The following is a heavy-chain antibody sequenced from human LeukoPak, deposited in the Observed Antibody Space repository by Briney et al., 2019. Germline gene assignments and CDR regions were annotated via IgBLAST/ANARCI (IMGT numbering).Heavy chain of an antibody. J-gene: IGHJ3*02. CDR1: GFTFSSYE. V-gene: IGHV3-48*03. D-gene: IGHD6-13*01. Sequence: GGSLRLSCAASGFTFSSYEMNWVRQAPGKGLEWVSYISSSGSTMYYADSVKGRFTISRDNAKNSLYLQMNSLRAEDTAVYYCARVRIAAAGAAFDIWGQGTMVTVSS. CDR3: ARVRIAAAGAAFDI. CDR2: ISSSGSTM.